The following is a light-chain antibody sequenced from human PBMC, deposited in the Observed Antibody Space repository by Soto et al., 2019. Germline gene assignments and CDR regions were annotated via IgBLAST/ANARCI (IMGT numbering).Light chain of an antibody. V-gene: IGKV3-20*01. CDR1: QSVSSSY. CDR3: QQYNDWRLIS. CDR2: GAS. Sequence: EIVLTQSPGTLSLSPGERATLSCRASQSVSSSYLAWYQQKPGQAPRLLIYGASSRATGIPDRFSGTGSGTDFTLTISRLEPEDFAVYFCQQYNDWRLISFGQGTRLEIK. J-gene: IGKJ5*01.